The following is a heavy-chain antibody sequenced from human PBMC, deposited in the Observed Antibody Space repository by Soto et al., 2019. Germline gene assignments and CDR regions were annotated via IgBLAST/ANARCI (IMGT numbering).Heavy chain of an antibody. CDR3: ARGGLGYCSGGSCYSAELSRYYYGMDV. J-gene: IGHJ6*02. CDR2: IYYSGST. Sequence: QVQLQESGPGLVKPSQTLSLTCTVSGGSISSGGYYWSWIRQHPGKGLEWIGYIYYSGSTYYNPSLKSRVTISVDTSTNQCSLKLSSVTAADTAVYYCARGGLGYCSGGSCYSAELSRYYYGMDVWGQGTTVTVSS. V-gene: IGHV4-31*03. CDR1: GGSISSGGYY. D-gene: IGHD2-15*01.